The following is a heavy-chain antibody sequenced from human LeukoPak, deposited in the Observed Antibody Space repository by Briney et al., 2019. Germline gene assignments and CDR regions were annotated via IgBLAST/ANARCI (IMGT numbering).Heavy chain of an antibody. J-gene: IGHJ4*02. CDR2: INSSGGST. V-gene: IGHV1-46*01. D-gene: IGHD2-2*01. CDR3: ARTRGYYFDY. Sequence: RASVRVSCKASGYSFTNYYMHWVRQAPGQGLEWMGMINSSGGSTTYAQKFQGRVTMTRDMSTSTVYMELSSLTSEDTAVYYCARTRGYYFDYWGQGTLVTVSS. CDR1: GYSFTNYY.